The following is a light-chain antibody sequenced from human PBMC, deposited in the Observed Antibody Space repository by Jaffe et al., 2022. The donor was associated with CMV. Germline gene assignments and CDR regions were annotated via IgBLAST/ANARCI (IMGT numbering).Light chain of an antibody. CDR3: QQSYSAPHT. Sequence: DIQMTQSPSSLSASVGDRVTITCRASQSISTYLNWYQQKPGKAPKLLIYAASILQSGVPSGFSGRGSGTDFTLTISSLQPDDFATYYCQQSYSAPHTFGPGTKVDIK. V-gene: IGKV1-39*01. J-gene: IGKJ3*01. CDR1: QSISTY. CDR2: AAS.